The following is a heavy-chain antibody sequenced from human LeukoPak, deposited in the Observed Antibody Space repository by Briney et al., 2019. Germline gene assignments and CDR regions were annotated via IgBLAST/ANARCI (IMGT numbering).Heavy chain of an antibody. CDR3: AKDSEDCGGDCYSSYDY. CDR1: GFTFSSYE. Sequence: GGSLRLSCAASGFTFSSYEMNWVRQAPGKGLEWVSYISSSGSTIYYADSVKGRFTISRDNSKNTLYLQMNSLRAEDTAVYYCAKDSEDCGGDCYSSYDYWGQGTLVTVSS. J-gene: IGHJ4*02. CDR2: ISSSGSTI. V-gene: IGHV3-48*03. D-gene: IGHD2-21*02.